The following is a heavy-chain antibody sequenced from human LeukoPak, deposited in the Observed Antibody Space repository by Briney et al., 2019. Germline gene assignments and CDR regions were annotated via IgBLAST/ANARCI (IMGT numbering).Heavy chain of an antibody. CDR3: AKDSVDTTIFDAFDI. CDR1: GFTFRNYG. D-gene: IGHD5-18*01. Sequence: GRSLKLSCAASGFTFRNYGMHWVRQAPGKGLEWVAVISYDGSNKYYTDSVKGRLTISRDNSKNTLYLQMNSLRAEDTAVYYCAKDSVDTTIFDAFDIWGQGTMVTVSS. V-gene: IGHV3-30*18. CDR2: ISYDGSNK. J-gene: IGHJ3*02.